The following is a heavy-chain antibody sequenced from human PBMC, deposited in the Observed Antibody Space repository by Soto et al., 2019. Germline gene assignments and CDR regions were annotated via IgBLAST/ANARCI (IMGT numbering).Heavy chain of an antibody. CDR2: IIPILGIA. V-gene: IGHV1-69*08. CDR1: GGTFSSYT. Sequence: QVQLVQSGAEVKKPGSSVKVSCKASGGTFSSYTISWVRQAPGQGLEWMGRIIPILGIANYAQKFQDRVTITADKSTSTAYMELSSLRSEDTAVYYCARDHSSSWYGSFDPWGQGTLVTVSS. J-gene: IGHJ5*02. CDR3: ARDHSSSWYGSFDP. D-gene: IGHD6-13*01.